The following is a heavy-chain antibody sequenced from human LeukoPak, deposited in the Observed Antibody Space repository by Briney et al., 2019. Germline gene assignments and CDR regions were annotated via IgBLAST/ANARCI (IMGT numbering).Heavy chain of an antibody. D-gene: IGHD2-2*02. CDR1: GFTFSSYI. Sequence: GGSLRLSCAASGFTFSSYIMNWVRQAPGKGLEWVSSISSSSSYIYYADSVKGRFTISRDNAKNSLYLQMNSLRAEDTAVYYCARKTYCSSTSCYKGGAFDIWGQGTMVTVSS. CDR3: ARKTYCSSTSCYKGGAFDI. CDR2: ISSSSSYI. J-gene: IGHJ3*02. V-gene: IGHV3-21*01.